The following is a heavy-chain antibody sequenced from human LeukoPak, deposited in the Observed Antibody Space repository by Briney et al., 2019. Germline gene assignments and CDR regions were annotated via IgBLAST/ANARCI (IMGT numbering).Heavy chain of an antibody. V-gene: IGHV4-39*01. J-gene: IGHJ4*02. CDR1: SGFISSSSYY. CDR3: ARHRGQWLFDYFDY. D-gene: IGHD6-19*01. Sequence: PSETLSLTWTVDSGFISSSSYYWGCFRQPPGKGREWIGSVFYSGSTYYNTSMKSRVPISVDTSKNQFSLNLSSVTAADTAVHYCARHRGQWLFDYFDYWGQGALVTVSS. CDR2: VFYSGST.